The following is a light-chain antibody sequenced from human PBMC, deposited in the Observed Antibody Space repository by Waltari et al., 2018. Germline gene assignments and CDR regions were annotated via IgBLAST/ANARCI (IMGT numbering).Light chain of an antibody. V-gene: IGKV1-33*01. CDR1: QDISNY. CDR3: QQYDNLPLFT. Sequence: DIQMTQSPSSLSASVGDRVTITCQASQDISNYLNWYQQKPGKAPKLLIYDASNLETGVPSRFSGSGSGTYFTFTISSLQPEDIATYYCQQYDNLPLFTFGPGTKVDIK. CDR2: DAS. J-gene: IGKJ3*01.